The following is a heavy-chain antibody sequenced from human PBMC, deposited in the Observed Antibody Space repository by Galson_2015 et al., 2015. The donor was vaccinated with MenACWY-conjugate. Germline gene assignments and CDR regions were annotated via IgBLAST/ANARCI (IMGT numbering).Heavy chain of an antibody. Sequence: SLRLSCAASGFTFSNAWMNWVRQAPGKGLEWVGRIKRKTDGGTTDYAAPGKGRFTISRDDSTHTLYLQLNGLKTEDTAVYYCATSGPGMAKFERHGWGQGSLVTVPA. CDR2: IKRKTDGGTT. V-gene: IGHV3-15*01. J-gene: IGHJ4*01. CDR3: ATSGPGMAKFERHG. CDR1: GFTFSNAW. D-gene: IGHD1-26*01.